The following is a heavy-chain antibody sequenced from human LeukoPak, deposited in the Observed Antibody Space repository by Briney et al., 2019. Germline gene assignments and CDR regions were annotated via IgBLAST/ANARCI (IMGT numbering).Heavy chain of an antibody. CDR3: AKTPKGSGSYGGNSDY. CDR2: ISGSGGST. CDR1: GFTFSSYA. Sequence: PGGSLRLSCAASGFTFSSYAMSWVRQAPGKGLEWVSAISGSGGSTYYADSVKGRFTISRGNSKNTLYLQMNSLRAEDTAVYYCAKTPKGSGSYGGNSDYWGQGTLVTVSS. J-gene: IGHJ4*02. V-gene: IGHV3-23*01. D-gene: IGHD1-26*01.